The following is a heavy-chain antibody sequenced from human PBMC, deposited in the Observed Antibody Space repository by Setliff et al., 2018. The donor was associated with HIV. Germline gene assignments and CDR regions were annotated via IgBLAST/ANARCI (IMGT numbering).Heavy chain of an antibody. CDR2: TTSNGRTT. J-gene: IGHJ6*03. D-gene: IGHD3-3*01. Sequence: GGSLRLSCAASGFTFSAYAMTWVRRAPGRGLEWVSATTSNGRTTVYAESVRGRFTLSRDNSGNTLYLQMTSLRAEDTAIYYCARVDFWSGWSGYPYYMDVWGKGTTVTVSS. CDR1: GFTFSAYA. V-gene: IGHV3-23*01. CDR3: ARVDFWSGWSGYPYYMDV.